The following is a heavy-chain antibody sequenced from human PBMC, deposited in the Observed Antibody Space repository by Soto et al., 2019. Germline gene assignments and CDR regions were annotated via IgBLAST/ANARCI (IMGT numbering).Heavy chain of an antibody. J-gene: IGHJ5*02. V-gene: IGHV4-4*07. CDR1: GGSMSSYY. CDR2: AYSSGGT. Sequence: QVHLQQSGPGLVNPSETLSLTCTVSGGSMSSYYWTWIRQPAGKGLEWIGRAYSSGGTHYNPSLKSRVTFSRDTSKNQFSLRLLSVTDADTAVYYCARGQRFSDWFAPWGQGTLVTASS. CDR3: ARGQRFSDWFAP. D-gene: IGHD3-3*01.